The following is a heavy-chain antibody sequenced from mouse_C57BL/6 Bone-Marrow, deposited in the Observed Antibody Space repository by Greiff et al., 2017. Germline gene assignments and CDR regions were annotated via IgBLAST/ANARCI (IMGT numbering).Heavy chain of an antibody. D-gene: IGHD2-4*01. J-gene: IGHJ2*01. Sequence: QVQLKQPGAELVKPGASVKLSCKASGYTFTSYWMHWVKQRPGQGLEWIGMIHPNSGSTNYNEKFKSKATLTVDKSSSTAYMQLSSLTSEDSAVYYCASSYDFYYFDYWGQGTTLTVSS. CDR1: GYTFTSYW. V-gene: IGHV1-64*01. CDR2: IHPNSGST. CDR3: ASSYDFYYFDY.